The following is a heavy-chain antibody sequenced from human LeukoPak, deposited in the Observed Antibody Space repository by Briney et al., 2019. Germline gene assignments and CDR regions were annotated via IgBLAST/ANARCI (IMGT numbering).Heavy chain of an antibody. CDR3: ARSPDYYDSSGYQDY. Sequence: GVSRKISCKGSGYSFTSYWISWVRQMPGKGLEWMGRIDPSDSYTNYSTPFQGHVTISADKSISTASLQWSSLKASDTAMYYCARSPDYYDSSGYQDYWGQGTLVTVPS. CDR1: GYSFTSYW. CDR2: IDPSDSYT. D-gene: IGHD3-22*01. J-gene: IGHJ4*02. V-gene: IGHV5-10-1*01.